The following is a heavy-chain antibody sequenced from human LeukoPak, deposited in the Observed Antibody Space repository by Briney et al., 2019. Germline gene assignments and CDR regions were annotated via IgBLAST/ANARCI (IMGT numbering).Heavy chain of an antibody. CDR2: INPNSGGT. CDR1: GGTFSSYA. J-gene: IGHJ6*03. V-gene: IGHV1-2*02. CDR3: ARDRGDGYNYFMEV. Sequence: ASVKVSCKASGGTFSSYAISWVRQAPGQGLEWMGLINPNSGGTNYAQKFQGRVTMTRDTSVSTAYMELSRLRSDDTAMYYCARDRGDGYNYFMEVWGKGTTVTVSS. D-gene: IGHD5-24*01.